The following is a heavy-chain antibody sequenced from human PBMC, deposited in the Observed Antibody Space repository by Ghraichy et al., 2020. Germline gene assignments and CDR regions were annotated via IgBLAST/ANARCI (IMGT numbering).Heavy chain of an antibody. Sequence: ETLSLTCAASGLPFRNYAMNWVRQAPGKGLEWVSGISGSDGRTYYADSMKGRFTISRDNSKNTIYLQMNTLRVEDTAIYYCAKGRLAGGVDWTFDYWGQGALVTVSS. CDR1: GLPFRNYA. CDR2: ISGSDGRT. V-gene: IGHV3-23*01. J-gene: IGHJ4*02. D-gene: IGHD3-9*01. CDR3: AKGRLAGGVDWTFDY.